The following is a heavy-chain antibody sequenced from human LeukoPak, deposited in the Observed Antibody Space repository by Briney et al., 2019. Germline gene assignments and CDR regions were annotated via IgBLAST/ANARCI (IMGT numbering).Heavy chain of an antibody. Sequence: GRSLRLSCAASGFTFSSYNINWVRQAPGKGLEWVSSITGSTTYIPYADSVRGRFTISRDNAKNSLFLQMNSLRAEDTAVYYCARDIGIAATVYAMDVWGQGTTVTVSS. J-gene: IGHJ6*02. CDR3: ARDIGIAATVYAMDV. V-gene: IGHV3-21*01. D-gene: IGHD6-13*01. CDR2: ITGSTTYI. CDR1: GFTFSSYN.